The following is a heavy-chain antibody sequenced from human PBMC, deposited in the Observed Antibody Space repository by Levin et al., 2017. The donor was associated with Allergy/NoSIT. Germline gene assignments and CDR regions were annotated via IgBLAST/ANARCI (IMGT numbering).Heavy chain of an antibody. Sequence: GGSLRLSCAASGFTFSSYAMSWVRQAPGKGLEWVSVISGSGGGTYYADSVKGRFIISRDNSKNTLYLQMNSLRAEDTAEYFCAKDKTITAAGSDLYLHYWGQGTLVTVSS. CDR3: AKDKTITAAGSDLYLHY. V-gene: IGHV3-23*01. D-gene: IGHD6-13*01. CDR1: GFTFSSYA. J-gene: IGHJ1*01. CDR2: ISGSGGGT.